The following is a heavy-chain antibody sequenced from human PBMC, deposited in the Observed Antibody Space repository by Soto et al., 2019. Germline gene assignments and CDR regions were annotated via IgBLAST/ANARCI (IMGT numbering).Heavy chain of an antibody. CDR2: ISASGGST. J-gene: IGHJ4*02. D-gene: IGHD3-3*01. Sequence: EVQLLDSGGGLVQPGGSLRLSCAASGFTFSGSAMTWVRQAPGKGLEWVSAISASGGSTYYADSVKGRFTIPRDNSKNTLYLQLISLRADDTAVYYCAKDYDFAYWGQGTLVTVSA. V-gene: IGHV3-23*01. CDR1: GFTFSGSA. CDR3: AKDYDFAY.